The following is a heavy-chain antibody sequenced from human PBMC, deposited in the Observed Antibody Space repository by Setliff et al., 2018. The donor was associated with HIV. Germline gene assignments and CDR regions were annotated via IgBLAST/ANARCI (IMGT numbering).Heavy chain of an antibody. J-gene: IGHJ4*02. CDR1: GGSISSGSYY. D-gene: IGHD6-19*01. Sequence: SETLSLTCTVSGGSISSGSYYWNWIRQPAGKGLEWIGRIYTGGSTDFNPSLKSRLTISVDTSKNQFSLKLSSVTAADTAVYYCARDRCSGCYRFDYWGQGTLVTVSS. V-gene: IGHV4-61*02. CDR3: ARDRCSGCYRFDY. CDR2: IYTGGST.